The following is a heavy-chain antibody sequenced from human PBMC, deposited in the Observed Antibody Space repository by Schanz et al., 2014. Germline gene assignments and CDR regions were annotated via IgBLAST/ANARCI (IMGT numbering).Heavy chain of an antibody. Sequence: QVQLVESGGGVVQPGGSLRLSCAASGFIFSNYGMHWVRQAPGKGLEWVAVIYSGIGAYYADSVKDRFTVSRDNSKNTVYLQMNRLRAEDTAVYYCAKQIHYDILTVTRNWGQGTLVTVSS. J-gene: IGHJ4*02. CDR1: GFIFSNYG. D-gene: IGHD3-9*01. CDR2: IYSGIGA. CDR3: AKQIHYDILTVTRN. V-gene: IGHV3-NL1*01.